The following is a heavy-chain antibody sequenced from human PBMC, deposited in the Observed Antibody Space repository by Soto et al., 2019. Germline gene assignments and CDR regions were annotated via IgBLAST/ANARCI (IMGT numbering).Heavy chain of an antibody. CDR2: ISGSGGST. CDR3: AKDFMITFGGVFVLAFGPFDY. Sequence: GGSLRLSCAASGFTFISYAMSWVLQAPWKGLEWVSAISGSGGSTYYADSVKGRFTISRDNSKNTLYLQMNSLRAEDTAVYYCAKDFMITFGGVFVLAFGPFDYWGQGTLVTVSS. V-gene: IGHV3-23*01. J-gene: IGHJ4*02. D-gene: IGHD3-16*02. CDR1: GFTFISYA.